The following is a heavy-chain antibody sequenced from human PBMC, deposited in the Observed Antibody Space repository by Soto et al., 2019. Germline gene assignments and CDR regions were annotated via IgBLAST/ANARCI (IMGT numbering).Heavy chain of an antibody. CDR3: AREIDCYDSSGSSRLTDY. D-gene: IGHD3-22*01. Sequence: ASVKVSCKDSGYTFTGYYMHWGRQAPGQGLEWMGWINPNRGGTNYAQKFQGRVTMTRDTSISTAYMELSRLRSDDTAVYYCAREIDCYDSSGSSRLTDYWGQGTLVTVSS. J-gene: IGHJ4*02. V-gene: IGHV1-2*02. CDR1: GYTFTGYY. CDR2: INPNRGGT.